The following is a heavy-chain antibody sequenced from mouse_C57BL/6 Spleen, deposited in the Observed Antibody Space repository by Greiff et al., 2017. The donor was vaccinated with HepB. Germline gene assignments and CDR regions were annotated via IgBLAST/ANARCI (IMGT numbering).Heavy chain of an antibody. V-gene: IGHV1-50*01. CDR2: IDPSDSYT. CDR3: ARDGRGY. Sequence: QVQLQQPGAELVKPGASVKLSCKASGYTFTSYWMQWVKQRPGQGLEWIGEIDPSDSYTNYNQKFKGKATLTVDTSSSTAYMQLSSLTSEDSAVYYCARDGRGYWGQGTTLTVSS. D-gene: IGHD1-1*01. J-gene: IGHJ2*01. CDR1: GYTFTSYW.